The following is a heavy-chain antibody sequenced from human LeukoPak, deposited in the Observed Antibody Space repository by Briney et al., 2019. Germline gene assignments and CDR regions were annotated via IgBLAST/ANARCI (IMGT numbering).Heavy chain of an antibody. CDR3: ARVRYFDWLLAQY. D-gene: IGHD3-9*01. CDR2: ISGGGSP. J-gene: IGHJ4*02. CDR1: GLTFSSYS. V-gene: IGHV3-53*01. Sequence: GGSLRLSCAASGLTFSSYSMNWVRQAPGKGLEWVSIISGGGSPYYADSVKGRFTISRDNSKNTLYLQMNSLRAEDTAVYYCARVRYFDWLLAQYWGQGTLVTVSS.